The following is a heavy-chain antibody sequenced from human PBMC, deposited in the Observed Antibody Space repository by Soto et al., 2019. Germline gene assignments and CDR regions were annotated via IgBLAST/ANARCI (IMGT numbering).Heavy chain of an antibody. D-gene: IGHD5-12*01. Sequence: QVQLVESGGGVVQPGRSLRLSSAASGFTFSDYGMHWVRQAPGKGLKWVAVIAYDGSNKYYADSVKGRFTISRDNSKNTLYLQMDSLRAEDTAVYYCAKNHQRAPSRDGYNLIDYWGQGTLVPVSS. CDR1: GFTFSDYG. CDR2: IAYDGSNK. J-gene: IGHJ4*02. V-gene: IGHV3-30*18. CDR3: AKNHQRAPSRDGYNLIDY.